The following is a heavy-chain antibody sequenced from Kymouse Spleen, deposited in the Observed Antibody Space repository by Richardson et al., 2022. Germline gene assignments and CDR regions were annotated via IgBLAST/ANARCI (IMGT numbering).Heavy chain of an antibody. J-gene: IGHJ6*02. CDR1: GFTFDDYA. V-gene: IGHV3-9*01. Sequence: EVQLVESGGGLVQPGRSLRLSCAASGFTFDDYAMHWVRQAPGKGLEWVSGISWNSGSIGYADSVKGRFTISRDNAKNSLYLQMNSLRAEDTALYYCAKGVGAAYYYYYGMDVWGQGTTVTVSS. D-gene: IGHD1-26*01. CDR2: ISWNSGSI. CDR3: AKGVGAAYYYYYGMDV.